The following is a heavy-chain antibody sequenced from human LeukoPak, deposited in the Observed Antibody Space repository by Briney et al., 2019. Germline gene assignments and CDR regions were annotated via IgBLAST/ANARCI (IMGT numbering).Heavy chain of an antibody. CDR1: GYSFTSYW. J-gene: IGHJ6*02. D-gene: IGHD3-10*01. V-gene: IGHV5-51*01. Sequence: GESLKTSCKGSGYSFTSYWIGWVRQLPGKGLEWMGIIYPGDSGTRYSPSFQGQVTISADKSISTAYLQWSSLKASDTAMYYCARPRYYGSGNADGMDVWGQGTTVTVSS. CDR2: IYPGDSGT. CDR3: ARPRYYGSGNADGMDV.